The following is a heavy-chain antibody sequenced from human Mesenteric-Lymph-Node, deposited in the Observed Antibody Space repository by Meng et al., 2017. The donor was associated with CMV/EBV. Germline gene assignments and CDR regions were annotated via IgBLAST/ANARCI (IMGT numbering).Heavy chain of an antibody. Sequence: SETLSLTCTVSGGSISHYYWSWIRQPPKKGLEWIGYIYYSGSTNYNPSLKSRVTMSVDTSRNQFSLKLTSVTAADTAVYYCARDRAWGQITGTTRYFDYWGQGTLVTVSS. V-gene: IGHV4-59*01. J-gene: IGHJ4*02. CDR3: ARDRAWGQITGTTRYFDY. D-gene: IGHD1-20*01. CDR2: IYYSGST. CDR1: GGSISHYY.